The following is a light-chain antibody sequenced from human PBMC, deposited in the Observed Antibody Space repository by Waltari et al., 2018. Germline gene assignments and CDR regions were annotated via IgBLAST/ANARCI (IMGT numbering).Light chain of an antibody. CDR3: QQYNDWPPTWT. CDR1: QSIRSD. CDR2: GAS. V-gene: IGKV3-15*01. J-gene: IGKJ1*01. Sequence: EIVMTPSPATLSVSPGERATLASRASQSIRSDLAWYQQKPGQTPRLLIYGASTRATGIPARFSGSGSGTDFTLTISSLQSEDFAVYYCQQYNDWPPTWTFGQGTKVEI.